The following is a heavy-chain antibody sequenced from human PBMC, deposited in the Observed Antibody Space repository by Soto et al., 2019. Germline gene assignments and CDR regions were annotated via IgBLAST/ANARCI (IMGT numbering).Heavy chain of an antibody. D-gene: IGHD3-22*01. J-gene: IGHJ6*02. CDR2: ISAYNGNT. CDR3: ARDFALDYYDSRGLGGGFAYYYYGMDV. V-gene: IGHV1-18*01. Sequence: QVQLVQSGAEVKKPGASVKVSCKASGYTFTSYGISWVRQAPGQGLEWMGWISAYNGNTNYAQKLQGRVTMTTDTSKSTAYMELRSLRSDDTAVYYCARDFALDYYDSRGLGGGFAYYYYGMDVWGQGTTVTVSS. CDR1: GYTFTSYG.